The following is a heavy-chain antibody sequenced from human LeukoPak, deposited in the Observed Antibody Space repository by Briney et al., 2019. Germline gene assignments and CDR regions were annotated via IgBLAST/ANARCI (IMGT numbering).Heavy chain of an antibody. J-gene: IGHJ3*01. CDR3: VVVVEPPGSGGFDV. D-gene: IGHD1-14*01. Sequence: PGGSLRLSCAASGFTFGNSWVHWVRQAPGKGLVWVSLINADGTTTTYADSVKGRFTNSRDNARNTVSLQMNSLTIEDTAVYYCVVVVEPPGSGGFDVWGQGTMIAVSS. CDR2: INADGTTT. V-gene: IGHV3-74*01. CDR1: GFTFGNSW.